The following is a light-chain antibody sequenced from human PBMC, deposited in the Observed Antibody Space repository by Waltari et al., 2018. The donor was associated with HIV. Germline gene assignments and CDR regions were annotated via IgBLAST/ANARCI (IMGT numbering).Light chain of an antibody. V-gene: IGLV2-23*01. Sequence: QSALTQPASVSGSPGQSITISCTGTSSDVGIYNLVSWYQQYPGKAPKRMMYEGSKRPSGVSNRFSGSKSGNTASLTISGLQTEDEADYYCCSYAGSFVVFGGGTKLTVL. J-gene: IGLJ2*01. CDR3: CSYAGSFVV. CDR1: SSDVGIYNL. CDR2: EGS.